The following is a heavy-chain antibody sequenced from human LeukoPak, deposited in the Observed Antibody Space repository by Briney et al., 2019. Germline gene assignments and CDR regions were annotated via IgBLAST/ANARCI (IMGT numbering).Heavy chain of an antibody. CDR1: GFTFSNYA. D-gene: IGHD3-10*01. Sequence: GGSLRLSCAASGFTFSNYAMSWVRQAPGKGLEWVSAISGSGGSTYYADSVKGRFTISRDNSKNTLYLQMNSLRAEDTAVYYCAKGHYGSGSYRDYWGQGTLVTVSS. V-gene: IGHV3-23*01. J-gene: IGHJ4*02. CDR2: ISGSGGST. CDR3: AKGHYGSGSYRDY.